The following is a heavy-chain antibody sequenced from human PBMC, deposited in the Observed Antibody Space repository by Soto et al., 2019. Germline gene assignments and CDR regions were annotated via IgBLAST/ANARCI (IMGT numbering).Heavy chain of an antibody. J-gene: IGHJ4*02. Sequence: GASVKVSCKASGYTSTSYYMHWVRQAPGQGLEWMGIINPSGGSTSYAQKFQGRVTMTRDTSTSTVYMELSSLRSEDTAVYYCASIGIAAEKEGGYYYYCSGAESPDTAYFSLYWGQGTPVTVSS. CDR3: ASIGIAAEKEGGYYYYCSGAESPDTAYFSLY. CDR2: INPSGGST. CDR1: GYTSTSYY. V-gene: IGHV1-46*01. D-gene: IGHD6-13*01.